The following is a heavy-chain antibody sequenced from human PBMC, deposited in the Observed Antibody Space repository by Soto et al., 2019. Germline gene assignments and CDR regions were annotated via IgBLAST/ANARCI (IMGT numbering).Heavy chain of an antibody. J-gene: IGHJ5*02. CDR3: AKVGMVGTVLGSWFDP. D-gene: IGHD6-19*01. CDR1: GGSISTSD. V-gene: IGHV4-4*07. Sequence: QVQLQGPGPGLVKPPETLSLTCTVSGGSISTSDWSWSGRPPGKGLGGIGRFYTGGSTNYNPSLKSRVTMSVDTSKNQFSLKLSSVTAADTGVYYCAKVGMVGTVLGSWFDPWGQGILVTVSS. CDR2: FYTGGST.